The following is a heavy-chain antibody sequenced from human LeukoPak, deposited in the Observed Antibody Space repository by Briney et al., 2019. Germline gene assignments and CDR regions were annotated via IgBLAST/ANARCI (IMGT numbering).Heavy chain of an antibody. CDR3: ARDGPSSPRGLTTYYFGY. J-gene: IGHJ4*02. CDR1: GFTFSSYA. CDR2: ISYDGSNK. Sequence: RGSLRLSCAASGFTFSSYAMHWVRQAPGKGLEWVAVISYDGSNKYYADSVKGRFTISRDNSKNTLYLQMNSLRAEDTAVYYCARDGPSSPRGLTTYYFGYWGQGTLVTVSS. D-gene: IGHD6-13*01. V-gene: IGHV3-30*04.